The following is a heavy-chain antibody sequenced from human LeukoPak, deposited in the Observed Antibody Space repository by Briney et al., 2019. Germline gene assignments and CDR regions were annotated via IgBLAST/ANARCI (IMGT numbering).Heavy chain of an antibody. CDR3: AQGLLLVATAMKNPPHWFDP. Sequence: GGSLRLSCVASGFTFSIFAMTWVRQAPGKGLEWVSVIGAGGDSTCYAYSVKGRFTIYIDNAKNTLYLQMNSLRAEDTAVYYCAQGLLLVATAMKNPPHWFDPWGQGTLVTVS. CDR2: IGAGGDST. J-gene: IGHJ5*02. V-gene: IGHV3-23*01. CDR1: GFTFSIFA. D-gene: IGHD2-2*01.